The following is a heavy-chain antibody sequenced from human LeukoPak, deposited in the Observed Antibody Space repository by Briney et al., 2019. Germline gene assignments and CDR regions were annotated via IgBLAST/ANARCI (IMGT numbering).Heavy chain of an antibody. V-gene: IGHV1-46*01. CDR3: AREVSSYDFWSGYYSLNWFDP. CDR1: GYTFTSYY. CDR2: INPSGGSI. D-gene: IGHD3-3*01. J-gene: IGHJ5*02. Sequence: ASVKVSCKASGYTFTSYYMHWVRQAPGQGLEWMGIINPSGGSISYAQKFQGRVTMTRDTSTSTVYMELSSLRSEDTAVYYCAREVSSYDFWSGYYSLNWFDPWGQGTLVTVSS.